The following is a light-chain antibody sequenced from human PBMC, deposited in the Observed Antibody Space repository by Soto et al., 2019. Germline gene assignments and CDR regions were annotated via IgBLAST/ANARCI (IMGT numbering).Light chain of an antibody. CDR2: DDS. V-gene: IGKV1-5*01. CDR1: QTISRR. J-gene: IGKJ1*01. CDR3: QLYTCYSKA. Sequence: DIQMTQTHSTLSASVGDRVTITCRASQTISRRLAWYQNKPGTANKILIWDDSRLQRGVPSRFSGSGSGTEFTLTISSLQPDDFTNYYCQLYTCYSKAFGQGSKVDI.